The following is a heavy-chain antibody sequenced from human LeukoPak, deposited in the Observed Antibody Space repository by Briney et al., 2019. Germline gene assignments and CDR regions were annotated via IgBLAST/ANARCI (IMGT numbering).Heavy chain of an antibody. D-gene: IGHD3-22*01. J-gene: IGHJ3*02. Sequence: GESLKISCKGSGYSFTSYWIGWVRPMPGKGLEWMGIIYPGDSDTRYSPSFQGQVTISADKSISTAYLQWSSLKASDTAMYYCARHARRGYYDSSGYHPGGGAFDIWGQGTMVTVSS. CDR3: ARHARRGYYDSSGYHPGGGAFDI. CDR2: IYPGDSDT. CDR1: GYSFTSYW. V-gene: IGHV5-51*01.